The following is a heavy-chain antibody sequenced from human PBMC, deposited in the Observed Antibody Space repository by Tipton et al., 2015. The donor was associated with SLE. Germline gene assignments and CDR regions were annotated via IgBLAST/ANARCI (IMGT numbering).Heavy chain of an antibody. D-gene: IGHD3-10*01. Sequence: SLRLSCSGSGFSFSLYTMNWVRQAPGKALEWVALISSTSQSIHYADSVKGRFTISRDNAENSLFLQMDSLRVEDTAIYFCVGDKGTSWASFDSWGQGTLVSVSS. V-gene: IGHV3-21*04. CDR3: VGDKGTSWASFDS. J-gene: IGHJ4*02. CDR1: GFSFSLYT. CDR2: ISSTSQSI.